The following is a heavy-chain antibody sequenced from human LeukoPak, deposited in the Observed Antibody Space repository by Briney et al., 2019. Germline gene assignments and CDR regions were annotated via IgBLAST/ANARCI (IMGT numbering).Heavy chain of an antibody. CDR1: GFTLTSPT. V-gene: IGHV3-64D*09. CDR2: ISSNGGST. J-gene: IGHJ4*02. CDR3: GILGVY. Sequence: RGSPRVSSSEPGFTLTSPTTHTVRQAPGKGLEYVSAISSNGGSTYYADSVKGRFTISRDNSKNTLYLQMSSLRAEDTAVYYCGILGVYWGQGSLVTVSS. D-gene: IGHD3-16*01.